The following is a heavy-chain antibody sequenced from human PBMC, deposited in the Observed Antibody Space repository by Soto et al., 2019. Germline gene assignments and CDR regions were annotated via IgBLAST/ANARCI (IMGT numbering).Heavy chain of an antibody. CDR2: INHSGST. CDR3: ARVYSLFGVVRNYYYYMDV. J-gene: IGHJ6*03. D-gene: IGHD3-3*01. CDR1: GGSFSGYY. Sequence: SETLSLTCAVYGGSFSGYYWSWIRQPPGKGLEWIGEINHSGSTNYNPSLKSRVTISVDTSKNQFSLKLSSVTAADTAVYYCARVYSLFGVVRNYYYYMDVWGKGTTVTVSS. V-gene: IGHV4-34*01.